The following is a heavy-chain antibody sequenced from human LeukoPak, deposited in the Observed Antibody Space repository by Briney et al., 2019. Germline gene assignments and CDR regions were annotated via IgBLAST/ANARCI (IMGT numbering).Heavy chain of an antibody. CDR2: IYTSGST. V-gene: IGHV4-4*07. CDR1: GGSISSYY. Sequence: SETLSLTCTVSGGSISSYYWSWIRQPAGKGLEWIGRIYTSGSTNYNPSLKSRVTMSVDTSKNQFSPKLSSVTAADTAVYYCARDRPYGSGSYFLFDYWGQGTLVTVSS. J-gene: IGHJ4*02. CDR3: ARDRPYGSGSYFLFDY. D-gene: IGHD3-10*01.